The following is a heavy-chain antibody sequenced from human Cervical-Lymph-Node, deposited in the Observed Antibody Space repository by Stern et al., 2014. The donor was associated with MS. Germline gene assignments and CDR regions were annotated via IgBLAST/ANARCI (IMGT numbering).Heavy chain of an antibody. V-gene: IGHV3-30*03. CDR3: AREHDSGWFYFDN. CDR1: GFTFSSHG. J-gene: IGHJ4*02. CDR2: TAYDGNNV. D-gene: IGHD6-19*01. Sequence: QVQLVESGGGVVQPGRSLTLSCAASGFTFSSHGMHWIRQPPGKGLEWVAVTAYDGNNVHYAASVKGRFTISRDNSKNTLYLQMNSLKDDDTAIYYCAREHDSGWFYFDNWGQGTLVTVSS.